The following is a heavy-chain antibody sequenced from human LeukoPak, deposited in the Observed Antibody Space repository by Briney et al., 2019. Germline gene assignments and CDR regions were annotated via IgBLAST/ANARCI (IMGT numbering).Heavy chain of an antibody. CDR3: ASLRSRLGLRYFDWLWEY. Sequence: ASVKVSCKASGYTFTSYDINWVRQATGQGLEWMGWMNPNSGNTGYAQKFQGRVTITADKSTSTAYMELSSLRSEDTAVYYCASLRSRLGLRYFDWLWEYWGQGTLVTVSS. D-gene: IGHD3-9*01. V-gene: IGHV1-8*01. CDR1: GYTFTSYD. CDR2: MNPNSGNT. J-gene: IGHJ4*02.